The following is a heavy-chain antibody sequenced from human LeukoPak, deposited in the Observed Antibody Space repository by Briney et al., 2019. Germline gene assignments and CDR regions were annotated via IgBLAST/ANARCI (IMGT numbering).Heavy chain of an antibody. CDR1: GYTFNGYY. J-gene: IGHJ6*03. D-gene: IGHD3-10*01. CDR3: ARGRYYGSGSYYGYMDV. CDR2: INPNSGGT. V-gene: IGHV1-2*02. Sequence: ASVKVSCKASGYTFNGYYIHWVRQAPGQGLEWMGWINPNSGGTNYAQKFQGRVTMTRGTSISTAYMELSSLRSEDTAVYYCARGRYYGSGSYYGYMDVWGKGTTVTISS.